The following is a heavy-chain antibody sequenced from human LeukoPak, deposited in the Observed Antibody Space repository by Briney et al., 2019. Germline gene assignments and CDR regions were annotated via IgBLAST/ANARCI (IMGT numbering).Heavy chain of an antibody. J-gene: IGHJ4*02. CDR3: AKAYGGNSAFDY. V-gene: IGHV3-21*04. CDR1: GFTFSSSN. Sequence: GGSLRLSCAASGFTFSSSNMNWVRQAPGKGLEWVSSISSSSSYIYYADSVKGRFTISRDNSKNTLYLQMNSLRAEDTAVYYCAKAYGGNSAFDYWGQGTLVTVSS. CDR2: ISSSSSYI. D-gene: IGHD4-23*01.